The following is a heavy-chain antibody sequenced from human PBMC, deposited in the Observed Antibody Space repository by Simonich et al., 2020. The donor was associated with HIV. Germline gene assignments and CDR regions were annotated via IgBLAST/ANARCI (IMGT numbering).Heavy chain of an antibody. CDR1: GFTFSSYG. Sequence: EVQLVESGGGLVKPGGSLRLSCAASGFTFSSYGMNWVRQAPGKWLEWVSCIRRSSSYKDYADSLKGRFTISRDNAKNSLYLQMNSLRAEDTAVYYCAKDYGSGSYAIDYWGQGTLVTVSS. CDR2: IRRSSSYK. V-gene: IGHV3-21*01. J-gene: IGHJ4*02. CDR3: AKDYGSGSYAIDY. D-gene: IGHD3-10*01.